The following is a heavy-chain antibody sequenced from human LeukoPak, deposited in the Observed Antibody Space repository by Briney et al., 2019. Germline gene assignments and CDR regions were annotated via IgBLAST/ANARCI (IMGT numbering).Heavy chain of an antibody. CDR2: IRGSGGST. Sequence: GGSLRLSCAASGFTFDDYAMHWVRRAPGKGLEWVSGIRGSGGSTYYVDSVKGRFTISRDNSKNTLYLQMNSLRAEDTAVYYCARALGGGAHYYYYGMDVWGQGTTVTVSS. V-gene: IGHV3-23*01. J-gene: IGHJ6*02. CDR3: ARALGGGAHYYYYGMDV. D-gene: IGHD2-21*01. CDR1: GFTFDDYA.